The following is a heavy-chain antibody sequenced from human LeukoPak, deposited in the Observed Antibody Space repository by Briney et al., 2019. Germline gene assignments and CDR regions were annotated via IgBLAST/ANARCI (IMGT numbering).Heavy chain of an antibody. CDR2: IYHSGST. CDR3: AREPSGSYNDAFDI. V-gene: IGHV4-4*02. D-gene: IGHD1-26*01. CDR1: GGSISSSNW. Sequence: PSETLSLTCAVSGGSISSSNWWSWVRQPPGKGLEWIGEIYHSGSTNYNPSLKSRVTISVDKSKNQFSLKLSSVTAADMAVYYCAREPSGSYNDAFDIWGQGTMVTVPS. J-gene: IGHJ3*02.